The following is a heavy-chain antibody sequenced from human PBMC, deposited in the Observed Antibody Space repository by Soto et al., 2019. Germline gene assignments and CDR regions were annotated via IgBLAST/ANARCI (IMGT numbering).Heavy chain of an antibody. Sequence: PGGSLRLSCAASGFTFDDYAMHWVRQAPGKGLEWVSGISWNSGSIGYADSVKGRFTISRDNAKNSLYLQMNSLRAEDTALYYCAKVAYGDYDGNYMDVWGQGTTVTGSS. CDR2: ISWNSGSI. D-gene: IGHD4-17*01. V-gene: IGHV3-9*01. CDR3: AKVAYGDYDGNYMDV. CDR1: GFTFDDYA. J-gene: IGHJ6*03.